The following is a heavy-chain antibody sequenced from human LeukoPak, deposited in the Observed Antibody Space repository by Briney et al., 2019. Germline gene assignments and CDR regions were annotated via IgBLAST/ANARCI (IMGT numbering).Heavy chain of an antibody. V-gene: IGHV5-51*07. Sequence: GESLKISCKGSGYSFTSYWIGWVHQMPGKGLEWMGIIYPGDSDTRYSPSFQGQVTISADKSISTAYLQWSSLKASDTAMYYRASSLLWFGELPLHWGQGTLVTVSS. D-gene: IGHD3-10*01. J-gene: IGHJ4*02. CDR1: GYSFTSYW. CDR2: IYPGDSDT. CDR3: ASSLLWFGELPLH.